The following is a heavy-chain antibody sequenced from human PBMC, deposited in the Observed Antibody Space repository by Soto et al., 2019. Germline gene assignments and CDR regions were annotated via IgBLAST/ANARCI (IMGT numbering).Heavy chain of an antibody. J-gene: IGHJ4*02. Sequence: GGSLRLSCAASGFTFSSYAMSWVRQAPGKGLEWVSAISGSGGSTYYADSVKGRFTISRDKSKNTLYLQMSSLRAEDTALYYCAKNQERELPRVIDFWGQGTLVTVSS. V-gene: IGHV3-23*01. CDR1: GFTFSSYA. CDR3: AKNQERELPRVIDF. CDR2: ISGSGGST. D-gene: IGHD1-7*01.